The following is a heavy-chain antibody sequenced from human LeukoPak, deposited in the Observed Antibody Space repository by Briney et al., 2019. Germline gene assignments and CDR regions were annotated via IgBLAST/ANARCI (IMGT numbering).Heavy chain of an antibody. CDR1: GGTFSSYA. J-gene: IGHJ4*02. CDR3: ARSRHKYYYDSSGPDY. V-gene: IGHV1-69*04. Sequence: ASVKVSCKASGGTFSSYAISWVRQAPGQGLEWMGRIIPILGIANYAQKFQGRVTITADKSTSTAYMELSSLRSEDTAVYYCARSRHKYYYDSSGPDYWGQGTLVTVSS. D-gene: IGHD3-22*01. CDR2: IIPILGIA.